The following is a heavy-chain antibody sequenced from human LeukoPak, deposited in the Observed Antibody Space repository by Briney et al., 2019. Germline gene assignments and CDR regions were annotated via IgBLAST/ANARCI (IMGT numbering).Heavy chain of an antibody. CDR1: GFTFSNYG. J-gene: IGHJ4*02. V-gene: IGHV3-33*01. Sequence: GGSLRLSCAASGFTFSNYGMHWVRQAPSKGLEWVAVIWYDGSNKYYADSVKGRFTISRDNSKNTLYLQMNTLRAEDTAVYYCARETGFYWGQGTLVTVSS. CDR2: IWYDGSNK. D-gene: IGHD1-14*01. CDR3: ARETGFY.